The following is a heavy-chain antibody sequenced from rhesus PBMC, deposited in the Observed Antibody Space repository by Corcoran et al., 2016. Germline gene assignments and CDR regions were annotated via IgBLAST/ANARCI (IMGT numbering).Heavy chain of an antibody. Sequence: QVQLQQWGEGLVKPSETLSLTCAVYGGSISSNYWSWIRQPPGKGLEWIGRIRSGGTTNYNPSLKSRVTSSIVTSRNQFSLRLSSVTAADTAVYYCARVGEDDYGYYGNLDYWGQGVLVTVSS. CDR3: ARVGEDDYGYYGNLDY. CDR1: GGSISSNY. J-gene: IGHJ4*01. V-gene: IGHV4-160*01. D-gene: IGHD3-9*01. CDR2: IRSGGTT.